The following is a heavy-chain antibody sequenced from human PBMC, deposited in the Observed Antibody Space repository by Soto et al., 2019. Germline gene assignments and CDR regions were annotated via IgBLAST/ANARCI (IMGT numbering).Heavy chain of an antibody. V-gene: IGHV3-11*01. D-gene: IGHD6-13*01. CDR1: RLTFSTYW. Sequence: GGSLRLSCAAPRLTFSTYWMSWVRRAPGKGLEWVSYISSSGSTIYYADSVKGRFTISRDNAKNSLYLQMNSLGAEDTAVYYCARVWSGIAAAGTVTDAFDIWGQGTMVTVSS. CDR2: ISSSGSTI. CDR3: ARVWSGIAAAGTVTDAFDI. J-gene: IGHJ3*02.